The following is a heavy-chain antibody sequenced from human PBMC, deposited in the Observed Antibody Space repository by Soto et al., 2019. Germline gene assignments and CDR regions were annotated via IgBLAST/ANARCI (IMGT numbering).Heavy chain of an antibody. Sequence: PGGSLRLSCAASGFTFSSYGMHWVRQAPGKGLEWVAVIWYDGSNKYYVDSVKGRFTISRDNAKNSLYLQMNSLRAEDTAVYYCARSGITIFGVVRAGMDVWGQGTTVTVSS. CDR3: ARSGITIFGVVRAGMDV. D-gene: IGHD3-3*01. V-gene: IGHV3-33*01. CDR1: GFTFSSYG. CDR2: IWYDGSNK. J-gene: IGHJ6*02.